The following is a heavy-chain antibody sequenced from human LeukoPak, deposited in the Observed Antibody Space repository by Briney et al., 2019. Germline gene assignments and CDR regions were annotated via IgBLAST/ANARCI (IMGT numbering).Heavy chain of an antibody. J-gene: IGHJ5*02. CDR2: IYHSGST. V-gene: IGHV4-38-2*01. CDR3: AVRVGGYDSEWFDP. D-gene: IGHD5-12*01. Sequence: PSETLSLTCAVSGYSISSGYYWGWIRQPPGKGLEWIGSIYHSGSTYYNPSLKSRVTTSVDTSKNQFSLKLSSVTAADTAVYYCAVRVGGYDSEWFDPWGQGTLVTVSS. CDR1: GYSISSGYY.